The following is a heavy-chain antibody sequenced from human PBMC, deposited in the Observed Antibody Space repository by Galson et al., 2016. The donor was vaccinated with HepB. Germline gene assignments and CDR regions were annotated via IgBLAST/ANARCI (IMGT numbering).Heavy chain of an antibody. CDR2: ISYDGSNK. J-gene: IGHJ4*02. V-gene: IGHV3-30*03. Sequence: SLRLSFAASGFTFSSYVMHWVRQAPGKGLEWVAVISYDGSNKYYADSVKGRFPISRDNAKNALYLQMNSLRAEDTAVYYCARTIVAVPGANDYFDYWGQGTLVTVSA. CDR1: GFTFSSYV. CDR3: ARTIVAVPGANDYFDY. D-gene: IGHD2-2*01.